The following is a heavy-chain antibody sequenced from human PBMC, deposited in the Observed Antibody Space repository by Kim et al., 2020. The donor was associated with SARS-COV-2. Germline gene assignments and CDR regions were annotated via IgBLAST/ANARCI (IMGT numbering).Heavy chain of an antibody. D-gene: IGHD6-13*01. Sequence: ASVKVSCKASGYTFTSYAMNWVRQAPGQGLEWMGWINTNTGNPTYAQGFTGRFVFSLDTSVSTAYLQISSLKAEDTAVYYCARVRRIEQHRHRGWFDPWGQGTLVTVSS. CDR2: INTNTGNP. CDR3: ARVRRIEQHRHRGWFDP. J-gene: IGHJ5*02. CDR1: GYTFTSYA. V-gene: IGHV7-4-1*02.